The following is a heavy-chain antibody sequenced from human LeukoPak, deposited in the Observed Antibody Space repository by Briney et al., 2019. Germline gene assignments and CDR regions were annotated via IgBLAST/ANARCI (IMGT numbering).Heavy chain of an antibody. Sequence: GGSLRLSCAASGFTFSSYSMNWVRQAPGKGLERVSYISSSSSTIYYADSVEGRFTISRDNAKNSLYLQMNSLRAEDTAVYYCAALRFLGWLSWGQGTLVTVSS. CDR3: AALRFLGWLS. J-gene: IGHJ5*02. CDR2: ISSSSSTI. CDR1: GFTFSSYS. V-gene: IGHV3-48*01. D-gene: IGHD3-3*01.